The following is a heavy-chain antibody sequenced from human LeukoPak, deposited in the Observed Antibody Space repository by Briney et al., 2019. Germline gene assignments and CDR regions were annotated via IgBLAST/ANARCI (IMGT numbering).Heavy chain of an antibody. CDR2: INPNSGGT. Sequence: ASVTVSCTASGYTFTGYYMHWVRQAPGQGLEWMGWINPNSGGTNYAQKFQGRVTMTRDTSISTAYMELSRLRSDDTAVYYCARSERSGSYTMDVWGQGTTVTVSS. D-gene: IGHD3-10*01. CDR3: ARSERSGSYTMDV. CDR1: GYTFTGYY. V-gene: IGHV1-2*02. J-gene: IGHJ6*02.